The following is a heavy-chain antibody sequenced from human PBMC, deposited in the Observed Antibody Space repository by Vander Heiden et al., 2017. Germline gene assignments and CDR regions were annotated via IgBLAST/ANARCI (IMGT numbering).Heavy chain of an antibody. CDR3: VKDFYRNSLFND. J-gene: IGHJ4*02. CDR2: ISENGIRT. V-gene: IGHV3-23*01. Sequence: EVQLLESGGGLVQPGGSLRLSCAASGFTFSNYAMLWVRPAPGKGLEWVSLISENGIRTDYADSVKGRFTISRDNSENTLYLQMTSLRAEDTAVYYCVKDFYRNSLFNDWGQGTLVTVSS. CDR1: GFTFSNYA. D-gene: IGHD4-4*01.